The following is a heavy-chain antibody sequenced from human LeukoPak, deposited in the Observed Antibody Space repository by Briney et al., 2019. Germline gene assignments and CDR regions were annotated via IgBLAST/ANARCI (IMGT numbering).Heavy chain of an antibody. D-gene: IGHD4-17*01. Sequence: PGGSLRLSCAASGFTFSNYAMNWVRQAPGKGLEWVSGISGGDGTTFYADSVKGRFTISRDNSKNTLYLQMNSLRAEDTAVYYCARDLGARVTSDTFDIWGQGTMVTVSS. CDR2: ISGGDGTT. V-gene: IGHV3-23*01. CDR1: GFTFSNYA. CDR3: ARDLGARVTSDTFDI. J-gene: IGHJ3*02.